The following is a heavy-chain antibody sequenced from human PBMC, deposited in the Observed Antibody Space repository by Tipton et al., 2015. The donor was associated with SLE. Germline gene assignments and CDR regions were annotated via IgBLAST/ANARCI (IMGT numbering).Heavy chain of an antibody. CDR1: GGSISSYY. J-gene: IGHJ5*02. Sequence: TLSLTCTVSGGSISSYYWSWIRQPPGKGLEWIGYIYYSGSTNYNPSLKSRVTISVDTSKSQFSLKLSSVTAADTAVYYCARDSKSWRGWFDPWGQGTLVTVSS. CDR3: ARDSKSWRGWFDP. V-gene: IGHV4-59*12. CDR2: IYYSGST. D-gene: IGHD1-1*01.